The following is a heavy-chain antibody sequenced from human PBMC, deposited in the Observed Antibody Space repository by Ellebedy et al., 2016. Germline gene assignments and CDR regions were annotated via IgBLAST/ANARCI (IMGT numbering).Heavy chain of an antibody. J-gene: IGHJ4*02. CDR1: GFPFRNFF. V-gene: IGHV3-23*01. Sequence: GESLKISXVASGFPFRNFFMSWVRQAPGEGPEWVSTISGDGDTTFSADSVKGRFTISRDNSRYTLYLQMDSLRAADTAVYYCYYGHYSGSWGQGTLVTVSS. D-gene: IGHD4-17*01. CDR2: ISGDGDTT. CDR3: YYGHYSGS.